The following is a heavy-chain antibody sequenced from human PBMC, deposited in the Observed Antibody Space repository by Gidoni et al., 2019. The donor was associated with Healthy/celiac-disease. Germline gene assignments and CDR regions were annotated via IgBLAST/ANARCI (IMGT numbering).Heavy chain of an antibody. V-gene: IGHV3-33*01. CDR1: GFTFSSDG. CDR2: IWYDGSNK. Sequence: QVQLVESGGGVVQPGRSLRLSCAASGFTFSSDGMHWVRQAPGKGLEWVAVIWYDGSNKYYADYVKGRFTISRDNSKNTLYLQMNSLRAEDTAVYYCAREGAVRGVILYGMDVWGQGTTVTVSS. CDR3: AREGAVRGVILYGMDV. J-gene: IGHJ6*02. D-gene: IGHD3-10*01.